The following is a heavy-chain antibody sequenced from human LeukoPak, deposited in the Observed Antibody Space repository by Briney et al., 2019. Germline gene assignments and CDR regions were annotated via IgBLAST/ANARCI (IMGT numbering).Heavy chain of an antibody. CDR3: ARAQRRAKFDY. J-gene: IGHJ4*02. V-gene: IGHV4-38-2*02. CDR2: IYHSGST. Sequence: SETLSLTCTVSGYSISSGYYWGWIRQPPGKGLEWIGSIYHSGSTYYNPSLKSRVTISVDTSKNQFSLKLSSVTAADTAVYYCARAQRRAKFDYWGQGTLVTVSS. CDR1: GYSISSGYY.